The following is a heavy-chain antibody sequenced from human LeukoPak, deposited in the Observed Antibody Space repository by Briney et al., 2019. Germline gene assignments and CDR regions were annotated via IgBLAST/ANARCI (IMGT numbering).Heavy chain of an antibody. J-gene: IGHJ4*02. CDR1: GFTFSSYA. CDR2: ISYDGSNK. Sequence: GRSLRLSCAASGFTFSSYAMHWVRQAPGKGLEWVAVISYDGSNKYYADSVKGRFTISRDNAKNSLYLQMNSLRAEDTAVYYCARGSGYYDSSGYYYWGQGTLVTVSS. D-gene: IGHD3-22*01. V-gene: IGHV3-30-3*01. CDR3: ARGSGYYDSSGYYY.